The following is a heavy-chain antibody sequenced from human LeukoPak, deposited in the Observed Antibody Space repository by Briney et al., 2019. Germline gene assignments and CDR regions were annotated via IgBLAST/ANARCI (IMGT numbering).Heavy chain of an antibody. D-gene: IGHD1-1*01. CDR2: IRSKAYGETA. Sequence: GGSLRLSCTASGFTFGDYAMSWIRQAPGKGLEWVCFIRSKAYGETADYAASVKGRFTISRDDSKAIAYLKMNSLKTEDTAVYHCTRDRGAYNLYDYWGQGTLVTVSS. CDR1: GFTFGDYA. CDR3: TRDRGAYNLYDY. V-gene: IGHV3-49*03. J-gene: IGHJ4*02.